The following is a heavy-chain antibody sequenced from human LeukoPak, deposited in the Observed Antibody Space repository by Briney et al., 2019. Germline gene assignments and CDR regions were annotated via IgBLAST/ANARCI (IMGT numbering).Heavy chain of an antibody. CDR1: GYSISSGYY. J-gene: IGHJ3*02. CDR2: IYHSGST. V-gene: IGHV4-38-2*02. D-gene: IGHD3-16*01. CDR3: ASATYDYVWGNVRSDAFDI. Sequence: SETLSLTCTVSGYSISSGYYWGWIRQPPGKGLEWIGSIYHSGSTYYNPSLKSRVTISVDTSKNQFSLKLSSVTAADTAVYYCASATYDYVWGNVRSDAFDIWGQGTMVTVSS.